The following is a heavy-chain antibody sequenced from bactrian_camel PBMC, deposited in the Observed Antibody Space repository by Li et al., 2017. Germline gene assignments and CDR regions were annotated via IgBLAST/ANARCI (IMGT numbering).Heavy chain of an antibody. V-gene: IGHV3S55*01. CDR3: AADVDRPPQGAWSSFGAYDV. CDR2: IESDGST. D-gene: IGHD5*01. Sequence: VQLVESGGGSVQVGGSLTLSCVASGDTIGRYCMGWFRKIPDREREGVAGIESDGSTSYADSVKGRFTISQDSARNILYLEMHSLKPEDTAMYYCAADVDRPPQGAWSSFGAYDVWGRGTQVTVS. J-gene: IGHJ4*01. CDR1: GDTIGRYC.